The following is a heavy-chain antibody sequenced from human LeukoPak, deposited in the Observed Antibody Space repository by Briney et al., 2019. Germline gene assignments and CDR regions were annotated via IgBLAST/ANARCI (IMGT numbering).Heavy chain of an antibody. CDR1: GGSISSYC. J-gene: IGHJ3*02. Sequence: SETLSLTCTVSGGSISSYCWSWIRQPPGKGLEWIGYIYYSGSTNYNPSLKSRVTISVDTSKNQFSLKLSSVTAADTAVYYCARVSITKPFDIWGQGTMVTVSS. CDR3: ARVSITKPFDI. V-gene: IGHV4-59*01. D-gene: IGHD3-10*01. CDR2: IYYSGST.